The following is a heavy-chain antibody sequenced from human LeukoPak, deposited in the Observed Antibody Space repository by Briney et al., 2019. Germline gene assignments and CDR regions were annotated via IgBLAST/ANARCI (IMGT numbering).Heavy chain of an antibody. CDR1: GFTFSSYG. J-gene: IGHJ5*02. V-gene: IGHV3-33*01. Sequence: PGGSLRLSCAASGFTFSSYGMHWVRQAPGKGLEWVAVIWNDGSNKYYADSVKGRFTISRDNSKNTLYLQMNSLRAEDTAVYYCARQYSSSWYVAITGWFDPWGQGTLVTVSS. CDR3: ARQYSSSWYVAITGWFDP. D-gene: IGHD6-13*01. CDR2: IWNDGSNK.